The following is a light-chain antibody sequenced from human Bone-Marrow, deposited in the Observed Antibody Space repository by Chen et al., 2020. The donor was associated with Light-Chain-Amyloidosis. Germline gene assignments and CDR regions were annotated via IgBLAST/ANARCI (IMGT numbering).Light chain of an antibody. CDR3: QQYDNLPYT. CDR2: DAS. CDR1: QDISNY. V-gene: IGKV1-33*01. J-gene: IGKJ2*01. Sequence: DIQMTQSPSSLSASVGDRVTITCQASQDISNYLNWYQQKPGKAPKLLIYDASNLETGAPSRFSGSGSVTDFTFTISSLQPEDIAKYYCQQYDNLPYTFGQGTKLEIK.